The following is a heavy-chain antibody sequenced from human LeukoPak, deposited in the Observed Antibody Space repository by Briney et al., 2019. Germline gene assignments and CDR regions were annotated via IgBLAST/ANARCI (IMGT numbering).Heavy chain of an antibody. CDR2: IYYSGST. CDR1: GGSLSSYY. CDR3: AAGMMYTSDAFDI. Sequence: SETLSLTCTVSGGSLSSYYWSWIRQPPGKGLEWIGYIYYSGSTNYNPSLKSRVTISVDTSKNQFSLKLSSVTAADTAVYYCAAGMMYTSDAFDIWGQGTMFTVSS. J-gene: IGHJ3*02. D-gene: IGHD2-8*01. V-gene: IGHV4-59*08.